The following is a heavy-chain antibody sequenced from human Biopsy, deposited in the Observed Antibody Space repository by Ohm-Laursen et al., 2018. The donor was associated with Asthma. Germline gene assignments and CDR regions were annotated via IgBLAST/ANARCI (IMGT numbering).Heavy chain of an antibody. V-gene: IGHV4-34*01. CDR2: IPQGGAT. Sequence: SDTLSLTWAYRGSFRGYVWTWIRQPPGKGLGGIGEIPQGGATTFNPSLKSRVTISIDPSKSQLSLRLTSMTAADAAVYYCASGPQWSGLDVWGQGTTVTVSS. CDR3: ASGPQWSGLDV. D-gene: IGHD2-8*01. J-gene: IGHJ6*02. CDR1: RGSFRGYV.